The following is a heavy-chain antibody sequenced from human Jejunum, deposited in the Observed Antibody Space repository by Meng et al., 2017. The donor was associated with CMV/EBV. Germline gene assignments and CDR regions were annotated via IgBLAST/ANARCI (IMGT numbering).Heavy chain of an antibody. V-gene: IGHV1-2*02. D-gene: IGHD2-8*02. CDR2: INPKSGYT. J-gene: IGHJ4*02. CDR1: GYSFSDYF. CDR3: ATDCAGGFCYGRAFDY. Sequence: VALVQSGAEVKKAGASVKISCKASGYSFSDYFLHWVRQAPGQGLEWMGWINPKSGYTNYAQKFQGRVTMTRDTSITTAYMELSRLTSDDTAVYYCATDCAGGFCYGRAFDYWGQGALVTVSS.